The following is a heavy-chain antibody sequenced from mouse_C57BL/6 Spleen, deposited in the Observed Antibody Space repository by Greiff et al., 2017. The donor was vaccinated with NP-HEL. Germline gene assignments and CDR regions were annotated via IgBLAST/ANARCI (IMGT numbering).Heavy chain of an antibody. D-gene: IGHD1-1*01. CDR2: INYDGSST. CDR1: GFTFSDYY. J-gene: IGHJ1*03. CDR3: ARAHYYGSSYDWYFDV. Sequence: EVMLVESEGGLVQPGSSMKLSCTASGFTFSDYYMAWVRQVPEKGLEWVANINYDGSSTYYLDSLKSRFIISRDNAKNILYLQRSSLKSEDTATYYCARAHYYGSSYDWYFDVWGTGTTVTVSS. V-gene: IGHV5-16*01.